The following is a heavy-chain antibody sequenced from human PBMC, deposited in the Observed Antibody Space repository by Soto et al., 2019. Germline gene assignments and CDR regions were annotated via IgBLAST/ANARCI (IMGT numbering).Heavy chain of an antibody. D-gene: IGHD3-22*01. Sequence: GGSLRLSCAASGFPFNNYGMNWARLAPGKGLEWASSISSSSSYIYYADSVKGRFTISRDNAKNSLYLQMHSLRAEDRAVYYCAGDYYDSSVTGYWGQGTLVTVSA. CDR1: GFPFNNYG. V-gene: IGHV3-21*01. CDR3: AGDYYDSSVTGY. J-gene: IGHJ4*02. CDR2: ISSSSSYI.